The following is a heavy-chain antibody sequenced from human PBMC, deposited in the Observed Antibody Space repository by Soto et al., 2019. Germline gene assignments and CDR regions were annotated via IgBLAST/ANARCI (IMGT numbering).Heavy chain of an antibody. CDR1: GGTFSSYT. CDR2: IIPILGIA. J-gene: IGHJ6*02. Sequence: SVKVSCKASGGTFSSYTISWVRQAPGQGLEWMGRIIPILGIANYAQKFQGRVTITADKSTSTAYMELSSLRSEDTAVYYCARVRPDYYYGMDGWGQGTTVTVSS. V-gene: IGHV1-69*02. D-gene: IGHD3-10*01. CDR3: ARVRPDYYYGMDG.